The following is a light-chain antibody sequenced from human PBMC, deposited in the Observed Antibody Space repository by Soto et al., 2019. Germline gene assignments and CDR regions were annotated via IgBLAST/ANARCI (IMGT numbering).Light chain of an antibody. Sequence: EIVMTQSPATLSVSPGERATLSCRASQSVTSNLAWYQQKPGRAPRLLIYGASTRATGIPARFSGSGSGTEFTLTISNLQSEDFAVYYCQHYFNWPYTFGQGTKLEI. CDR1: QSVTSN. J-gene: IGKJ2*01. CDR3: QHYFNWPYT. V-gene: IGKV3-15*01. CDR2: GAS.